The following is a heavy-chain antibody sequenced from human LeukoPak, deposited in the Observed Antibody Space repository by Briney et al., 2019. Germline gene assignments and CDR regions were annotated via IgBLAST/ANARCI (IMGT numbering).Heavy chain of an antibody. CDR2: IYHSGST. CDR3: VLSSHYFEFDY. V-gene: IGHV4-30-2*01. D-gene: IGHD3-22*01. J-gene: IGHJ4*02. Sequence: SQTLSLTCTVSGGSISSGGYYWSWIRQPPGKGLEWIGYIYHSGSTYYNPSLKSRVTTSLDTSRTQFSLQLSSVTAADTAIYYCVLSSHYFEFDYWGQGILVTVSS. CDR1: GGSISSGGYY.